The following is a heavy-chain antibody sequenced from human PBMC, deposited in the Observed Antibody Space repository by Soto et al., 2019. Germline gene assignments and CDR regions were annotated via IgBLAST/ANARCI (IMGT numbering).Heavy chain of an antibody. J-gene: IGHJ4*02. V-gene: IGHV1-46*03. Sequence: ASVKVSCKASGYTFTSYYMHWVRQAPGQGLEWMGIINPSGGSTGYAQEFQGRVTMTRDTSTSTVYMELSSLRSEDTAVYYCARVYCSGGSCYSVDYWGQGTLVTVSS. CDR1: GYTFTSYY. CDR2: INPSGGST. D-gene: IGHD2-15*01. CDR3: ARVYCSGGSCYSVDY.